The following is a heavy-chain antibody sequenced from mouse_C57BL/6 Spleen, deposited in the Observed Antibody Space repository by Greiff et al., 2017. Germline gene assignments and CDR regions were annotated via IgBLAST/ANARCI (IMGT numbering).Heavy chain of an antibody. J-gene: IGHJ2*01. D-gene: IGHD4-1*01. CDR3: ARRPNWDPYYYDY. V-gene: IGHV5-17*01. Sequence: EVHLVESGGGLVKPGGSLKFSCAASGFTFSDYGMHWVRQAPEKGLEWVAYISSGSSTIYYADTVKGRFTISRDNAKNTLFLQMTSLRSEDTAMYYCARRPNWDPYYYDYWGQGTTLTVSS. CDR2: ISSGSSTI. CDR1: GFTFSDYG.